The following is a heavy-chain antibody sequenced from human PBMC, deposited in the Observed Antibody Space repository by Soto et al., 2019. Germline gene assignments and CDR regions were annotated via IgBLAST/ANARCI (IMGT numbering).Heavy chain of an antibody. Sequence: PGGSLRLSCAASGFTVSSNYMSWVRQAPGKGLEWVSVIYSGGSTYYADSVKGRFTISRDNSKNTLYLQMNSLRVEDTAVYYCARHRRYCSGGSCYSAWFDPWGQGTLVTVSS. CDR3: ARHRRYCSGGSCYSAWFDP. V-gene: IGHV3-53*01. CDR1: GFTVSSNY. CDR2: IYSGGST. D-gene: IGHD2-15*01. J-gene: IGHJ5*02.